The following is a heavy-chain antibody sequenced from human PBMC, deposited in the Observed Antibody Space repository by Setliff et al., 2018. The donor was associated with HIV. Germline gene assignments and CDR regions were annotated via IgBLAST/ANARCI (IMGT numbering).Heavy chain of an antibody. CDR3: ARLYLNTGGYWASTYRYLDL. D-gene: IGHD2-8*02. J-gene: IGHJ2*01. CDR2: ISSGGNT. CDR1: GVSITSTNFY. Sequence: SETLSLTCTVSGVSITSTNFYWGWIRQPPGKGLEWIGSISSGGNTYYNTSLKSRVAMSIDTSNNQFSLKLSSVTAADTSVYHCARLYLNTGGYWASTYRYLDLWGRGTLVTVSS. V-gene: IGHV4-39*01.